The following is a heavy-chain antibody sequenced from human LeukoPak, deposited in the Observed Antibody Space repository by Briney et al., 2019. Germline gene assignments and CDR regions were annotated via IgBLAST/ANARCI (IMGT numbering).Heavy chain of an antibody. CDR2: INPNSGGT. D-gene: IGHD3-3*01. Sequence: ASVKVSCKASGYTFTGYYMHWVRQAPGQGLEWMGWINPNSGGTNYAQKFQGRVTMTRDTSISTAYTELSRLRSDDTAVYYCARMFLSRNRSDYWGQGTLVTVSS. CDR1: GYTFTGYY. V-gene: IGHV1-2*02. J-gene: IGHJ4*02. CDR3: ARMFLSRNRSDY.